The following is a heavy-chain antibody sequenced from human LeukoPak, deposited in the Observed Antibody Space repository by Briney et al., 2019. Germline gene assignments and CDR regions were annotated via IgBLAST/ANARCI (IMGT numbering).Heavy chain of an antibody. CDR1: GFTFSSYG. V-gene: IGHV3-30*18. CDR2: ISYDGSNK. CDR3: AKRITIFGVVTQDDAFDI. Sequence: PGGSLRRSCAASGFTFSSYGMHWVRQAPGKGLEWVAVISYDGSNKYYADSVKGRFTISRDNSKNTLYLQMNSLRAEDTAVYYCAKRITIFGVVTQDDAFDIWGQGTMVTVSS. D-gene: IGHD3-3*01. J-gene: IGHJ3*02.